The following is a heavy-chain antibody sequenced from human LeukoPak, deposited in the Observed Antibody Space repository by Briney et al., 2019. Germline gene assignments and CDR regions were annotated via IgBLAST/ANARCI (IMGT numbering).Heavy chain of an antibody. CDR1: GFTFSSYA. CDR3: VKDPGCSGGSCAPGYFDY. Sequence: GGSLSLSCSASGFTFSSYAMHWVRRAPGKGLEYVSAISSNGGSTYYADSVKGRFTISRDNSKNTLYLQMSSLRAEDTAVYYCVKDPGCSGGSCAPGYFDYWGQGTLVTVSS. V-gene: IGHV3-64D*06. J-gene: IGHJ4*02. CDR2: ISSNGGST. D-gene: IGHD2-15*01.